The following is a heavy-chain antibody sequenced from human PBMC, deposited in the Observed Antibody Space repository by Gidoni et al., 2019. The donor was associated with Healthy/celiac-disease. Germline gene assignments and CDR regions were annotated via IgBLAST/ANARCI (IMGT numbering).Heavy chain of an antibody. D-gene: IGHD6-13*01. CDR3: ARGYRRAPIDY. J-gene: IGHJ4*02. Sequence: QVQLQESGPGLVKPSETLSLTCAVAGYSISSGYYWGWIRQPPGKGLEWIGSICHSGRTYYNPSLKSRVTISVATSKNQFSLKLSSVTAADTAVYYCARGYRRAPIDYWGQGTLVTVSS. V-gene: IGHV4-38-2*01. CDR2: ICHSGRT. CDR1: GYSISSGYY.